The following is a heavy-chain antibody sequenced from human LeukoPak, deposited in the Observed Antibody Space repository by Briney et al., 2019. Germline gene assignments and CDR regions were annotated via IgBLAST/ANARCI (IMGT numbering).Heavy chain of an antibody. CDR1: GFTFSSSW. CDR3: ARGLVPGFLDY. Sequence: GGSLRLSCAASGFTFSSSWMYWVRQAPGKGLVWVSRINSDESITTYADSVKGRFTISRDNAKNTLYLQMNSLRAEDTAVYYCARGLVPGFLDYWGQGTPVTLSS. J-gene: IGHJ4*02. D-gene: IGHD4-11*01. V-gene: IGHV3-74*01. CDR2: INSDESIT.